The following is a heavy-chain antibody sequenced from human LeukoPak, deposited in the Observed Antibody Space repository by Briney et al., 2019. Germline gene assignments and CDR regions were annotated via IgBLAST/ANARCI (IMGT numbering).Heavy chain of an antibody. V-gene: IGHV4-59*08. CDR3: ARQPAGYYGKTGYYPYYFDY. J-gene: IGHJ4*02. D-gene: IGHD3-22*01. CDR1: GGSISSYY. Sequence: PSETLSLTCTVSGGSISSYYWSWVRQPPGKGLEWIGYIFYTGSTKYGPSLNSRVTISLDTSKNQFSLKPSSVTAADTAVYYCARQPAGYYGKTGYYPYYFDYWGQGTLVTVSS. CDR2: IFYTGST.